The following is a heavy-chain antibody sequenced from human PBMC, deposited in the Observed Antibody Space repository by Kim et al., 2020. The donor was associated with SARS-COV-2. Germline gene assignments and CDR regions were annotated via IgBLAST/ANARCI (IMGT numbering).Heavy chain of an antibody. J-gene: IGHJ4*02. V-gene: IGHV3-30*01. CDR3: ARGSREYTAYYCDY. Sequence: ADSVKGRFTISRDNSKNTLYLQMNSQRAEDTAVYYCARGSREYTAYYCDYWGQGTLVTVS. D-gene: IGHD6-6*01.